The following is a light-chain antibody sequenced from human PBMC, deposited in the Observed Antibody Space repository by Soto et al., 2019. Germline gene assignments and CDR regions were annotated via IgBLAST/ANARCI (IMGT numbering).Light chain of an antibody. V-gene: IGKV1-9*01. CDR2: AAS. Sequence: IQLTQSPSSLSASVGDRVTITCRASQGISSYLAWYQQKPGKAPKLLIYAASTLQSGVPSRFSGSVSGSDFTLTISSLQPEDFATYYCQQLNSFGPGTKVDIK. J-gene: IGKJ3*01. CDR3: QQLNS. CDR1: QGISSY.